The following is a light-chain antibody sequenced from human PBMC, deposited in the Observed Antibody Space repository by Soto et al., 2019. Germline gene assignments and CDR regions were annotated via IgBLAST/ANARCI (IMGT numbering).Light chain of an antibody. CDR3: QQYGSPYT. V-gene: IGKV3-20*01. CDR1: QSVSSSY. Sequence: EIVLTQSPGTLSLSPGERATLSCRASQSVSSSYLAWYQQKPGQAPRLLIYGASSRATGIPDRFSGSGSGTDFTLTISRLEPEDFVLYYCQQYGSPYTFGQGTKLEIK. CDR2: GAS. J-gene: IGKJ2*01.